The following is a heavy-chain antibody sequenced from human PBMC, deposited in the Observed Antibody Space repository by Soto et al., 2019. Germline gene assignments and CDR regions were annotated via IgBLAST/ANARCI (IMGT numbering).Heavy chain of an antibody. V-gene: IGHV1-69*01. Sequence: QVQLVQSGAEVKEPGSSVKVSCKASGGTFAGFIMHWVRQTPGQGLEWMGGIVPMFGTPTYAERFKGRVTMAAMGSTRRTSMRMARLKPRDPAFYYCAIYCGSSSCVSSSSDIDVWGHGTAVTVSS. CDR2: IVPMFGTP. D-gene: IGHD6-13*01. J-gene: IGHJ6*02. CDR3: AIYCGSSSCVSSSSDIDV. CDR1: GGTFAGFI.